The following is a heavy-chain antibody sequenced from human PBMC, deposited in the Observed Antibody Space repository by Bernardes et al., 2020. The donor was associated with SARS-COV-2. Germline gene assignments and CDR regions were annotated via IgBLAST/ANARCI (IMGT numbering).Heavy chain of an antibody. CDR1: GFTFSSYA. J-gene: IGHJ6*03. CDR3: ARASSVGDPYYYYYMDV. D-gene: IGHD4-17*01. V-gene: IGHV3-23*01. Sequence: GGSLRLSCAASGFTFSSYAMSWVRQAPGKGLEWVSAISGSGGSTYYADSVKGRFTISRDNSKNTLYLQMNSLRAEDTAVYYCARASSVGDPYYYYYMDVWGKGTTVTVSS. CDR2: ISGSGGST.